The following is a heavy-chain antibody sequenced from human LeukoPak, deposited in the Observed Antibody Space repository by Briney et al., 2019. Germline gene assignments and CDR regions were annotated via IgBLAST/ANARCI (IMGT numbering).Heavy chain of an antibody. CDR3: ARTTRGWYFVL. CDR1: GGSISSSSYY. D-gene: IGHD1-1*01. Sequence: SETLSLTCTVSGGSISSSSYYWGWIRQPPGKGMEWIGSIYYSGSTYYNPSLKSRVTISVDTSKNQFSLKLSSVTAADTAVYYCARTTRGWYFVLWGRGTLVTVSS. V-gene: IGHV4-39*01. J-gene: IGHJ2*01. CDR2: IYYSGST.